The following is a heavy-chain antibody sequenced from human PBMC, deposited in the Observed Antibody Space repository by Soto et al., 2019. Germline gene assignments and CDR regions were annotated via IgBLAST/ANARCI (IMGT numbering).Heavy chain of an antibody. CDR2: IVVGSGNT. V-gene: IGHV1-58*01. D-gene: IGHD6-6*01. CDR1: GFTFTSSA. J-gene: IGHJ6*02. CDR3: AAVPSSSHYYYGMDV. Sequence: SVKVSCKASGFTFTSSAVQWVRQARGQRLEWIGWIVVGSGNTNYAQKFQERVTITRDMSTSTAYMELSSLRSEDTAVYYCAAVPSSSHYYYGMDVWGQGTTVTVSS.